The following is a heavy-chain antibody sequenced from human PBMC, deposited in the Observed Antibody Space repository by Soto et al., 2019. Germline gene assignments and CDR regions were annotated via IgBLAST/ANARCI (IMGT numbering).Heavy chain of an antibody. CDR1: GFTFSDHY. J-gene: IGHJ4*02. Sequence: EVQLVESGGGLVQPGGSLRLSCAASGFTFSDHYMDWVRQAPGKGLEWVARSRDKANSYTAEYAASVKGRFTISRDDSENSLYLQMKSLKTEDTAVYYCARASRYCSGGSCYGGGDCWGQGTLVTVSS. CDR3: ARASRYCSGGSCYGGGDC. V-gene: IGHV3-72*01. D-gene: IGHD2-15*01. CDR2: SRDKANSYTA.